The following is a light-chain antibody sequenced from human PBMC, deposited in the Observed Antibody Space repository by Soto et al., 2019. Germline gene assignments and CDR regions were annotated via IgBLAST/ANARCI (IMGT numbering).Light chain of an antibody. J-gene: IGLJ1*01. V-gene: IGLV2-14*01. CDR1: SSDVGDYNY. CDR3: SSYTSGSTLYV. Sequence: QSAVTQPASVSGSPGQSITISCTGTSSDVGDYNYVSWYQHHPGKAPKLIIYEVRNRPSGVSNRFSGAKSGNTASLTISGLQAEDEADYYCSSYTSGSTLYVFGTGTKLTVL. CDR2: EVR.